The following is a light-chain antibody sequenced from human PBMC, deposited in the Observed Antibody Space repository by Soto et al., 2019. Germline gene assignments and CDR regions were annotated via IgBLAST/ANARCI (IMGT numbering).Light chain of an antibody. J-gene: IGKJ1*01. Sequence: DIQMTQSPSTLSASVGDRVTITCRASQSISSWFAWYQQKPGKAPTLLIYKASSLQSGVPPRFSGSGSGTEFTLIISSLQPDDFATDYCQQYYTYSATFGQGTKVEIK. CDR3: QQYYTYSAT. CDR2: KAS. V-gene: IGKV1-5*03. CDR1: QSISSW.